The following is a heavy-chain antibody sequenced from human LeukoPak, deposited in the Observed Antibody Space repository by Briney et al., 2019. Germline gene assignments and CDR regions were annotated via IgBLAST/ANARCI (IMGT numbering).Heavy chain of an antibody. Sequence: SETLSLTCTVSGGSISNYYWTWIRQPPGKGLEWIGYIYYSGSTNYNPSLKSRVTISVDTSKNQFSLKLSSVTAADTAVYYCARDLGWLSYAFDIWGQGTMVTVSS. CDR2: IYYSGST. V-gene: IGHV4-59*01. CDR3: ARDLGWLSYAFDI. CDR1: GGSISNYY. D-gene: IGHD3-16*02. J-gene: IGHJ3*02.